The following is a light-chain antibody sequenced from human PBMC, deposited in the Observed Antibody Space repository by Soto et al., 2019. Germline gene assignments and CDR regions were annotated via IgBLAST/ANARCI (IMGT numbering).Light chain of an antibody. CDR3: QQYSSLPRT. J-gene: IGKJ2*02. V-gene: IGKV3-20*01. CDR1: QSVSNSY. Sequence: ESVLTQSPGTLSLSPGERATLSCRASQSVSNSYFAWYQQRPGQAPRLLIYGISSRATGIPDRFSGSGSGTDFTLTISRLESEDFVVYYCQQYSSLPRTFGQGTKLEVK. CDR2: GIS.